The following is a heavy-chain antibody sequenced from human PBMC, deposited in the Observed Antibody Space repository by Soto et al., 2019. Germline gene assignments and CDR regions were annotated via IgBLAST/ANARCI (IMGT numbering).Heavy chain of an antibody. D-gene: IGHD6-19*01. Sequence: QVQLVQSGAEEKKPGASVKVSCKASGYTFTAYAMHWVRQAPGQRLEWMGWINAGNGNTKYSQKFQGRVTITRDTSASTAYMELSSLRSEDTAVYYCARAVAVPADFDYWGQGTLLTVSS. CDR2: INAGNGNT. V-gene: IGHV1-3*05. CDR1: GYTFTAYA. CDR3: ARAVAVPADFDY. J-gene: IGHJ4*02.